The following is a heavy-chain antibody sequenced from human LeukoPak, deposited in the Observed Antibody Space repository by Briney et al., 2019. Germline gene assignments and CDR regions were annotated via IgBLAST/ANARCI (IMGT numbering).Heavy chain of an antibody. CDR1: GGSFSGYY. J-gene: IGHJ5*02. CDR2: IYYSGST. D-gene: IGHD3-3*01. CDR3: ARHGHGDNYDFWSGYPNWFDP. V-gene: IGHV4-34*01. Sequence: YPSETLSLTCAVYGGSFSGYYWSWIRQPPGKGLEWIGSIYYSGSTYYNPSLKSRVTISVDTSKNQFSLKLSSVTAADTAVYYCARHGHGDNYDFWSGYPNWFDPWGQGTLVTVSS.